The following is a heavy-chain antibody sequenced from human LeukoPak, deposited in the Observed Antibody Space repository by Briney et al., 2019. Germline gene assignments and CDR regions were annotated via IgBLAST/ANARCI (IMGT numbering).Heavy chain of an antibody. CDR1: GFTFSSYA. V-gene: IGHV3-23*01. J-gene: IGHJ1*01. CDR3: AKASYSNYVANYFQH. CDR2: ISGSGGST. D-gene: IGHD4-11*01. Sequence: GGSLRLSCAASGFTFSSYAMSWVRQAPGKGLEWVSAISGSGGSTYYADSVKGRFTISRDNSKNTLYLQMNSLRAEDTAVYYCAKASYSNYVANYFQHWGQGTLVTVSS.